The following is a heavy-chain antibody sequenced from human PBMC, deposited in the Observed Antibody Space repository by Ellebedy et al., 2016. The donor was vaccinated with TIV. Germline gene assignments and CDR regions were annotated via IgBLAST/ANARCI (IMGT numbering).Heavy chain of an antibody. CDR3: ARGYLENSFDY. CDR1: GFVFTKYS. D-gene: IGHD1-26*01. J-gene: IGHJ4*02. CDR2: ISGDSGTI. V-gene: IGHV3-48*02. Sequence: GGSLRLXXAASGFVFTKYSMDWVRQAPGKGLEWVPFISGDSGTIYYADSVQGRFTISRDNAKNSLYLQMNNLRDEDTAVYYCARGYLENSFDYWGQGTLITVSS.